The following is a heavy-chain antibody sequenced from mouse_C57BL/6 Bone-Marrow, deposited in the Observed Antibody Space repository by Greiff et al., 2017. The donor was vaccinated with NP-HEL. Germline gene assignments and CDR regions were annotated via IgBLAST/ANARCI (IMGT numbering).Heavy chain of an antibody. J-gene: IGHJ4*01. Sequence: VQLQQSGPVLVKPGASVKMSCKASGYTFTDYYMNWVKQSHGKSLQWIGVINPYNGGTSYNQKFKGKTTLTVDKSYSTAYMELNSLTSDDAAVYYCELGAMDYWGQGTSVTVSS. CDR2: INPYNGGT. CDR1: GYTFTDYY. CDR3: ELGAMDY. V-gene: IGHV1-19*01. D-gene: IGHD3-1*01.